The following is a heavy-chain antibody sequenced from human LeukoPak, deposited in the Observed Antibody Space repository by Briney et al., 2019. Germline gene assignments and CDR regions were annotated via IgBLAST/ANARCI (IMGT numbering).Heavy chain of an antibody. CDR2: ISWNSGTI. V-gene: IGHV3-9*01. D-gene: IGHD6-13*01. Sequence: PGRSLRLSCAASGFTFDDYAMHWVRQAPGKGLEWVSGISWNSGTIGYADSVKGRFTISRDNAKNSLYLQMNSLRAEDTALYYCASSSPSPHWGQGTLVTVSS. CDR3: ASSSPSPH. J-gene: IGHJ4*02. CDR1: GFTFDDYA.